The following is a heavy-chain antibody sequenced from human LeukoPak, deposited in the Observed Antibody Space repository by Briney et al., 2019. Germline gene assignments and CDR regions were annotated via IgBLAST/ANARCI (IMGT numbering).Heavy chain of an antibody. CDR1: GFTFSSYA. V-gene: IGHV3-23*01. CDR2: ISDSGGST. Sequence: GGSLRLSCAASGFTFSSYAMSWVRQTPGKGLEWVSAISDSGGSTYYADSVKGRFTISRDNSKNTLYLQMNSLRAEDTAVYYCARDRDGYNYFDYWGQGTLVTVSS. CDR3: ARDRDGYNYFDY. D-gene: IGHD5-24*01. J-gene: IGHJ4*02.